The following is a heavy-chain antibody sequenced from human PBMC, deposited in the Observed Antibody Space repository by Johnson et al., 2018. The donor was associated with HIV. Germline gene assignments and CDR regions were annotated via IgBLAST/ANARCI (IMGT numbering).Heavy chain of an antibody. Sequence: VQLVESGGDLVQPGGSLRLSCAVSGFTVSSNYMSWVRRAPGKGLEWVSVIYSGGSTYYADSVKGRFTISRDNSKNTLYLQMNSLRADDTAVYYCASDLYGRGGSCQGGAFDIWGQGTMVSVSS. J-gene: IGHJ3*02. CDR3: ASDLYGRGGSCQGGAFDI. V-gene: IGHV3-66*01. CDR1: GFTVSSNY. CDR2: IYSGGST. D-gene: IGHD2-15*01.